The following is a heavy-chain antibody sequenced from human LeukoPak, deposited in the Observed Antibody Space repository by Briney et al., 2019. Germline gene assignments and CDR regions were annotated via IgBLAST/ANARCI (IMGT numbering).Heavy chain of an antibody. CDR3: ARAKQWLVQDV. J-gene: IGHJ3*01. CDR1: GDSISSYY. Sequence: SETLSLTCTVSGDSISSYYWSWIRQPPGKGLGWIGYIYYSGITNYNPSLKSRVTISVDTSKNQFSLKLSSVTAADTAVYYCARAKQWLVQDVWGQGTMVTVSS. D-gene: IGHD6-19*01. V-gene: IGHV4-59*01. CDR2: IYYSGIT.